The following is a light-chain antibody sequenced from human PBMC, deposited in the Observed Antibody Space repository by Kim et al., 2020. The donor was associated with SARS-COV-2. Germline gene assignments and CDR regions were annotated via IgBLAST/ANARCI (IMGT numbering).Light chain of an antibody. J-gene: IGLJ3*02. V-gene: IGLV6-57*03. CDR2: EDN. CDR1: SRRIASNY. CDR3: QSYDSSANWV. Sequence: KTVTISCTRSSRRIASNYVQWYQQRPGSAPTTVIYEDNQRPSGVPDRFSGSIDRSSNSASLTISGLKTEDEADYYCQSYDSSANWVFGGGTQLTVL.